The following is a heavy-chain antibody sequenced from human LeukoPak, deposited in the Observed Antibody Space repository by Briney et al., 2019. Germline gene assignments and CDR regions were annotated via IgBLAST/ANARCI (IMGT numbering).Heavy chain of an antibody. D-gene: IGHD6-13*01. CDR2: ISAYNGNT. J-gene: IGHJ4*02. CDR3: ARVLAAADGGDYFDY. V-gene: IGHV1-18*01. CDR1: GYTFTSYG. Sequence: ASVKVSCKAFGYTFTSYGISWVRQAPGQGLEWMGWISAYNGNTNYAQKLQGRVTMTTDTSTSTAYMELRSLRSDDTAVYYCARVLAAADGGDYFDYWGQGTLVTVSS.